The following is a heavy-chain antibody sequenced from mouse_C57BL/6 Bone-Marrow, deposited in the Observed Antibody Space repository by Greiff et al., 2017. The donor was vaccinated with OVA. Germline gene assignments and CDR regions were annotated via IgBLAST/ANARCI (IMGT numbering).Heavy chain of an antibody. CDR3: ARWITTLFDY. Sequence: EVKLMESGGGLVKPGGSLKLSCAASGFTFSSYAMSWVRQTPEKRLEWVATISDGGSYTYYPDNVKGRFTISRDNAKNNLYLQMSHLKSEDTAMYYCARWITTLFDYWGQGTTLTVSS. CDR2: ISDGGSYT. D-gene: IGHD2-4*01. J-gene: IGHJ2*01. V-gene: IGHV5-4*03. CDR1: GFTFSSYA.